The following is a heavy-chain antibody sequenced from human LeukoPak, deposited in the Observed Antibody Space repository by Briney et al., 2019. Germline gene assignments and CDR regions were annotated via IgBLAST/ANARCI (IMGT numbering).Heavy chain of an antibody. CDR1: GFTFSSYW. Sequence: GGSLRLSCAASGFTFSSYWMHWVRQAPGKGLVWVSRINSDGSRTSYADSVKGRFTISRDNAKNTLYLQMNSLRAEDTAVYYCARDDYGDYQFDCWGQGTLVTVSS. J-gene: IGHJ4*02. CDR3: ARDDYGDYQFDC. D-gene: IGHD4-17*01. V-gene: IGHV3-74*01. CDR2: INSDGSRT.